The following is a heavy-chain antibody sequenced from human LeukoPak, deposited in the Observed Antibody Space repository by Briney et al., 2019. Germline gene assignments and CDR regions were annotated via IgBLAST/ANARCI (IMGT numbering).Heavy chain of an antibody. D-gene: IGHD5-12*01. V-gene: IGHV4-39*01. Sequence: PSETLSLTCTVSGGSISSSSYYWGWIRQPPGKGLEWIGSIYYSGSTYYNPSLKSRVTISVDTSKNQFSLKLSSVTAADTAVYYCARLFSIHRVLPHSGQVGFDYWGQGTLVTVSS. J-gene: IGHJ4*02. CDR2: IYYSGST. CDR3: ARLFSIHRVLPHSGQVGFDY. CDR1: GGSISSSSYY.